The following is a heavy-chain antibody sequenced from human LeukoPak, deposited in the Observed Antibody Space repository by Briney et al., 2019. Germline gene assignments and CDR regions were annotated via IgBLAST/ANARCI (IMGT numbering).Heavy chain of an antibody. D-gene: IGHD3-22*01. V-gene: IGHV3-48*04. Sequence: AGGSLRLSCAASGFTFSSYSMNWVRQAPGKGLEWISYISSISGSTTHYADSVKGRFTISRDNAKNSLYLQMNSLRAEDTAVYYCAKAARYYYDSSYFDYWGQGTLVTVSS. J-gene: IGHJ4*02. CDR1: GFTFSSYS. CDR3: AKAARYYYDSSYFDY. CDR2: ISSISGSTT.